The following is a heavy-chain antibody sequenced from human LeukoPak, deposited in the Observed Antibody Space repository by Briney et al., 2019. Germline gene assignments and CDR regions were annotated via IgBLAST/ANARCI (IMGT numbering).Heavy chain of an antibody. CDR1: GFTFSSYD. CDR2: IGTAGDT. CDR3: ARDYYGSGFDY. D-gene: IGHD3-10*01. Sequence: GGSLRLSCAASGFTFSSYDMHWVRQATGKGLEWVSAIGTAGDTYYPGSVKGRFTISRENAKNSLYLQMNSLRAGDTAVYYCARDYYGSGFDYWGQGTLVTVSS. V-gene: IGHV3-13*01. J-gene: IGHJ4*02.